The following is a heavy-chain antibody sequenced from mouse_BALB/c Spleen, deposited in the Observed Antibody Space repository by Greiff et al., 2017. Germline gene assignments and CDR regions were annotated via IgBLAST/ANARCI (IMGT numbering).Heavy chain of an antibody. V-gene: IGHV5-6-4*01. CDR3: TRDNYGYAY. D-gene: IGHD1-2*01. J-gene: IGHJ2*01. CDR1: GFTFSSYT. Sequence: EVQLVESGGGLVKPGGSLKLSCAASGFTFSSYTMSWVRQTPEKRLEWVATISSGGSYTYYPDSVKGRFTISRDNAKNTLYLQMSSLKSEDTAMYYCTRDNYGYAYWGQGTTLTVSS. CDR2: ISSGGSYT.